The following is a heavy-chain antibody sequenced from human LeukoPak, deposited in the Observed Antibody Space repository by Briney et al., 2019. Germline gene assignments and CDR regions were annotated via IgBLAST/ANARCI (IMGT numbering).Heavy chain of an antibody. Sequence: GGSLRLSCAASGFTFSSYAMSWVRQAPGKGLEWVSAISGSGGSTYYADSVKGRFTISRDNSKNTLYLQMNSLRAEDTAVYYCAKGYCSSTSCPIDYWGQGTQVTVSS. D-gene: IGHD2-2*01. CDR3: AKGYCSSTSCPIDY. CDR2: ISGSGGST. CDR1: GFTFSSYA. J-gene: IGHJ4*02. V-gene: IGHV3-23*01.